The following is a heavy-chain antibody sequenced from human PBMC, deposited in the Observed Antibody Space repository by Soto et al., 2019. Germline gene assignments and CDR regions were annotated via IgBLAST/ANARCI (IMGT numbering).Heavy chain of an antibody. CDR2: ISSSSSTI. CDR1: GFTFSSYS. CDR3: ARSGYCSGGSCYKPTDY. Sequence: EVQLVESGGGLVQPGGSLRLSCAASGFTFSSYSMNWVRQAPGKGLEWVSYISSSSSTIYYADSVKGRFTISRDNAKNSLYLQMNSLRAEDTAVYYCARSGYCSGGSCYKPTDYWGQGTLVTVSS. D-gene: IGHD2-15*01. V-gene: IGHV3-48*01. J-gene: IGHJ4*02.